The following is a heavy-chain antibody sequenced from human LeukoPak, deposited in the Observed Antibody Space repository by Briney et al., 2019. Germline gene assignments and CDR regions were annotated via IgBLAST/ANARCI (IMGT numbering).Heavy chain of an antibody. CDR2: MNPKSGNT. V-gene: IGHV1-8*01. J-gene: IGHJ5*02. CDR3: ASCLGTYCSRTGFDP. Sequence: AASVKVSCKASGYTFTSYDIKWVRHATGQGLEWMGWMNPKSGNTGYAQKFQGRVTMTRNTSTSTAYMELSSLRSEDTSVYYGASCLGTYCSRTGFDPWGQGTLVTVSS. D-gene: IGHD2-2*01. CDR1: GYTFTSYD.